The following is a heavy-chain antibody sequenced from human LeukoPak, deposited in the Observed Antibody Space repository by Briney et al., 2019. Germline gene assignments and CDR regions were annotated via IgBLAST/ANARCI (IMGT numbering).Heavy chain of an antibody. CDR3: ARVDSGNYDY. D-gene: IGHD1-26*01. V-gene: IGHV3-23*01. J-gene: IGHJ4*02. Sequence: GGSLRLSCAASGFRFSGYIMSWVRQAPGKGLEYVSSIDFSDDGASYYADSVKGRFTISRDNSKNTLFLQMNSLRVEDTAFYYCARVDSGNYDYWGQGTLLTVSS. CDR1: GFRFSGYI. CDR2: IDFSDDGAS.